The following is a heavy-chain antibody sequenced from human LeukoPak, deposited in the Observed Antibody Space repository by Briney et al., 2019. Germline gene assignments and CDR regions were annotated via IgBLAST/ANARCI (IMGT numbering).Heavy chain of an antibody. V-gene: IGHV3-23*01. CDR1: GFTFNNYA. J-gene: IGHJ4*02. CDR2: ITGSGDDT. CDR3: AKGSRNSRPYYFDF. Sequence: GGSLRLSCEASGFTFNNYAMSWFRHAPGKVLDWVSAITGSGDDTYHADSVKGRFTISRDNSKNTLYLQMNSLRAEDTAVYYCAKGSRNSRPYYFDFWGQGTLVTVSS. D-gene: IGHD6-19*01.